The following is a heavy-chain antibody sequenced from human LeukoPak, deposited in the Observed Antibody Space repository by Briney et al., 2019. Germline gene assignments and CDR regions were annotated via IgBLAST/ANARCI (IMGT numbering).Heavy chain of an antibody. CDR3: ARALYYDIPGYYYYYMDV. J-gene: IGHJ6*03. D-gene: IGHD3-22*01. CDR1: GGSVSSRSYY. CDR2: IYYSGST. V-gene: IGHV4-39*07. Sequence: SETLSLTCTVAGGSVSSRSYYWGWIRQPPGKGLEWIGSIYYSGSTYYNPSLKSRVTISVDTSKNQFSLKLSSVTAADTAVYYCARALYYDIPGYYYYYMDVWGKGTTVTVSS.